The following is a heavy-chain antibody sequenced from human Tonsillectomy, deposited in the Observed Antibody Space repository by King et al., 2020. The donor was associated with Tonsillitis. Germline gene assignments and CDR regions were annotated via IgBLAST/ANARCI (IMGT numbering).Heavy chain of an antibody. CDR3: ARDQGYSSFDF. CDR2: TKPDGSEN. D-gene: IGHD2-21*01. V-gene: IGHV3-7*04. Sequence: EVQLVESGGGLVQPGGNLRLSCVASGFTFSASWMTWVRQAPGKGLEWVATTKPDGSENWYVDSVKGRFTISRDNAKNSLFLQMNSLRPEDTAVYYCARDQGYSSFDFWGQGTLVTVSA. CDR1: GFTFSASW. J-gene: IGHJ4*02.